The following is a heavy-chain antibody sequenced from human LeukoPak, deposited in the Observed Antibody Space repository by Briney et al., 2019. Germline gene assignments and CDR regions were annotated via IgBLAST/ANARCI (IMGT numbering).Heavy chain of an antibody. J-gene: IGHJ4*02. CDR2: INPNSGGT. CDR3: ARDLGGWFGELLYPHYFDY. CDR1: GYTFTGSY. V-gene: IGHV1-2*02. Sequence: GPVKVSCKASGYTFTGSYMHRVRQAPGQGLEWMGWINPNSGGTNYAQKFQGRVTMTRDTSISTAYMELSRLRSDDTAVYYCARDLGGWFGELLYPHYFDYWGQGTLVTVSS. D-gene: IGHD3-10*01.